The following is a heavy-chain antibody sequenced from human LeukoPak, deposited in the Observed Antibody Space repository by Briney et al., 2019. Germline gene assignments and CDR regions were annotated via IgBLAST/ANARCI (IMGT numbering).Heavy chain of an antibody. CDR3: ARNGPTAAGALDI. J-gene: IGHJ3*02. CDR1: GGSIITSNW. CDR2: IYHTEKT. Sequence: SGTLSLTCGVSGGSIITSNWWTWVRRPPGKGLEWIGEIYHTEKTNYNPSLKSRVTISLDKSKNQFSLKLTSVAAADTAVYYYARNGPTAAGALDIWGQGTTVIVSS. V-gene: IGHV4/OR15-8*02. D-gene: IGHD6-13*01.